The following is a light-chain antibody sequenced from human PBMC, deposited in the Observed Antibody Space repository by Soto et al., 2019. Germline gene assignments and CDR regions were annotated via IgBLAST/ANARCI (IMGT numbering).Light chain of an antibody. Sequence: QSALTQPASVSGSPGQSISVSCTGTISDVGSYNLVSWYQHHPGKAPKLMIFEGSKRPSGVSNRFSGSKSGNTASLTISGLQPEDEADYYCCSYAGSYTWVFGGGTKLTVL. V-gene: IGLV2-23*01. J-gene: IGLJ3*02. CDR1: ISDVGSYNL. CDR2: EGS. CDR3: CSYAGSYTWV.